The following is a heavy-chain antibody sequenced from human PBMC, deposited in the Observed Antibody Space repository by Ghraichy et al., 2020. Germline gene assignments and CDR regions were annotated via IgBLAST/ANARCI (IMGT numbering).Heavy chain of an antibody. D-gene: IGHD6-13*01. CDR3: ARELVAAGTGWFDP. V-gene: IGHV4-31*03. CDR2: IYYSGST. CDR1: GGSISSGGYY. J-gene: IGHJ5*02. Sequence: SETLSLTCTVSGGSISSGGYYWSWIRQHPGKGLEWIGYIYYSGSTYYNPSLKSRVTISVDTSKNQFSLKLSSVTAADTAVYYCARELVAAGTGWFDPWGQGTLVTVSS.